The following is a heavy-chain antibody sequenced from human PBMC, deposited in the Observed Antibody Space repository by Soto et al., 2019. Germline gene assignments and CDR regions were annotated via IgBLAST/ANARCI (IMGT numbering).Heavy chain of an antibody. J-gene: IGHJ5*02. Sequence: SETLSLTCTVSGGSISSGTYYWGWIRQPPGKGLEWIGSLYYTGRTYYSPSLKSRVTISVDTSKNHFSLNLTSVTAADTAVYYCARRLARGVIGWFDPWGQGTLVTVPQ. D-gene: IGHD3-10*01. V-gene: IGHV4-39*02. CDR3: ARRLARGVIGWFDP. CDR1: GGSISSGTYY. CDR2: LYYTGRT.